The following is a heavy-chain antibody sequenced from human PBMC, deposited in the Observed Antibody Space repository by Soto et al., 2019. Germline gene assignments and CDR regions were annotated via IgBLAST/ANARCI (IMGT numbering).Heavy chain of an antibody. J-gene: IGHJ4*02. CDR2: VSHDGRNT. V-gene: IGHV3-30*18. D-gene: IGHD6-19*01. CDR3: AKGGRQWLVTSDFNY. Sequence: VQLVESGGGVVQPGRSLRLSCAASGFTFSDYAMHWGRQAPGKGLEWVAVVSHDGRNTHYADSVKGRFTISRDSSKNTVSLEMTSLRAEATAVYYCAKGGRQWLVTSDFNYWGQGALVTVSS. CDR1: GFTFSDYA.